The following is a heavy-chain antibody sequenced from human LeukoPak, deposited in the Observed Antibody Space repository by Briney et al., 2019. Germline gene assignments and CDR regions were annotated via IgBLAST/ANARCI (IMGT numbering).Heavy chain of an antibody. Sequence: SETLSLTCTVSGGSISSYYWSWIRQPPGKGLEWIGYIYYSGSTNYNPSLKSRVTISVDTSKNQFSLKLSSVTAADTAVYYCARMGSGWYYFDYWSQGTLVTVSS. CDR2: IYYSGST. V-gene: IGHV4-59*08. J-gene: IGHJ4*02. CDR3: ARMGSGWYYFDY. CDR1: GGSISSYY. D-gene: IGHD6-19*01.